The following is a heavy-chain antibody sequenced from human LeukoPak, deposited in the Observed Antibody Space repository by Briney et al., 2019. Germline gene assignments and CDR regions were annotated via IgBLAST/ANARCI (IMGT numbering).Heavy chain of an antibody. CDR3: ARVYYDFWSALYYYYMDV. J-gene: IGHJ6*03. Sequence: ASVKVSCKASGYTFTSYAMHWVRQAPGQRLEWMGWINAGNGNTKYSQKFQGRVTITRDTSTSTAYMELRSLRSDDTAVYYCARVYYDFWSALYYYYMDVWGKGTTVTVSS. D-gene: IGHD3-3*01. V-gene: IGHV1-3*01. CDR1: GYTFTSYA. CDR2: INAGNGNT.